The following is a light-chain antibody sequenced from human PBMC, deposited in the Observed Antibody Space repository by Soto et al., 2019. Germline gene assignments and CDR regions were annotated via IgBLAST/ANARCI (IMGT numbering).Light chain of an antibody. CDR2: DAS. CDR1: QSISSW. Sequence: DIQMTQSPSTLSASVGDRVTITFRASQSISSWLAWYQQKPGKAPKLLIYDASSLESGVPSRFSGSGSATEFTLTISSLHPDDFATYYCQQYNILSTFGQGTKVDIK. V-gene: IGKV1-5*01. J-gene: IGKJ1*01. CDR3: QQYNILST.